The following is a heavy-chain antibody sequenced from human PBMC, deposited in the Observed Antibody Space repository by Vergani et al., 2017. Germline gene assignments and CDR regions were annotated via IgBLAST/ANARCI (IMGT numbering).Heavy chain of an antibody. J-gene: IGHJ4*02. Sequence: EVQLVESGGGLVQPGGSLRLSYAASGFTFSSSGMNWVRQAPGKGLGWVSSIRGNIDDVYYADSVKGRFTISRDNAKNSLHLQMNHLRAEDTAVCYCARQSRDVCCTSSVCPHGYWGQGALGTVSS. CDR3: ARQSRDVCCTSSVCPHGY. V-gene: IGHV3-48*01. CDR2: IRGNIDDV. CDR1: GFTFSSSG. D-gene: IGHD2-8*01.